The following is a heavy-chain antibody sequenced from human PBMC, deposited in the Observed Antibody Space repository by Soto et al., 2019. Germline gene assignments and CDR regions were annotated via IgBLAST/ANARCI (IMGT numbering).Heavy chain of an antibody. Sequence: GGSLRLSCAASGFTFSSYGMHWVRQAPGKGLEWVAVISYDGSNKYYADSVKGRFTISRDNSKNTLYLQMNSLRAEDTAVYYCAKVTSSGWFDYWGQGTLVTVSS. CDR2: ISYDGSNK. CDR1: GFTFSSYG. D-gene: IGHD6-19*01. V-gene: IGHV3-30*18. J-gene: IGHJ5*01. CDR3: AKVTSSGWFDY.